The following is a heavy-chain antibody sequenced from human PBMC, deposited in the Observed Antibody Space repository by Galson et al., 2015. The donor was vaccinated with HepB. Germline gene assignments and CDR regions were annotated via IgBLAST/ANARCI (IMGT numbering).Heavy chain of an antibody. J-gene: IGHJ6*03. V-gene: IGHV1-3*01. CDR2: INAGNGNT. CDR3: ARDPHYGDLVRYYYYMDV. CDR1: GYTFTSYA. Sequence: SVKVSCKASGYTFTSYAMHWVRQAPGQRLEWMGWINAGNGNTKYSQKFQGRVTITRNTSASTAYMELSSLRSEDTAVYYCARDPHYGDLVRYYYYMDVWGKGTTVTVSS. D-gene: IGHD4-17*01.